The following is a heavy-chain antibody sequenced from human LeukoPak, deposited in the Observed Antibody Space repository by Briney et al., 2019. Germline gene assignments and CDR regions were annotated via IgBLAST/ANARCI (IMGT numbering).Heavy chain of an antibody. J-gene: IGHJ3*02. V-gene: IGHV1-18*01. Sequence: ASVKVSCKASGYTFTSYGISWVRQAPGQGLEWMGWISAYNGNTNYAQKLQGRVTMTTDTSTSTAYMELRSLRSDDTAVYYCARDRSGLYCSGGSCYGHDAFDIWGQGTMVTVSS. D-gene: IGHD2-15*01. CDR2: ISAYNGNT. CDR1: GYTFTSYG. CDR3: ARDRSGLYCSGGSCYGHDAFDI.